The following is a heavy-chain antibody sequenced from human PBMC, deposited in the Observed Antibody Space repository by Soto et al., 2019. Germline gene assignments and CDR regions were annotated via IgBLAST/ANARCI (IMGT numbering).Heavy chain of an antibody. CDR1: GYIFTDYY. Sequence: ASVKVSCKTSGYIFTDYYMNWVRQAPGQGLEWMGWISPSDGGTNYAQKFQGRVTMTRDTSINTAYLELSRVTADDTAVYYCARSQVPAIYYYYYYGMDVWGQGTTVTVSS. V-gene: IGHV1-2*02. CDR3: ARSQVPAIYYYYYYGMDV. D-gene: IGHD2-21*02. J-gene: IGHJ6*01. CDR2: ISPSDGGT.